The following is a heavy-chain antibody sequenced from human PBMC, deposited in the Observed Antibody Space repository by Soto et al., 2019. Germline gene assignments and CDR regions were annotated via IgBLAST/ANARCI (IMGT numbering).Heavy chain of an antibody. Sequence: QVQLQESGPGLVKPSQTLSLTCTVSGGSISSGGYYWSWIRQHPGKGLEWIGFFYYSGSTYYNPALKRRVTISVATSKNQFSLKLSSVTAADPAVYSCARARGGSGPFDYWGQGTLVTVSS. CDR3: ARARGGSGPFDY. J-gene: IGHJ4*02. CDR2: FYYSGST. CDR1: GGSISSGGYY. D-gene: IGHD3-10*01. V-gene: IGHV4-31*03.